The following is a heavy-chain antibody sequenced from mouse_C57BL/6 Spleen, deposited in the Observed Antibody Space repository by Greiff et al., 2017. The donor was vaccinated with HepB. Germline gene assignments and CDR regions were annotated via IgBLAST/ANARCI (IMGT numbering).Heavy chain of an antibody. CDR1: GYTFTSYD. D-gene: IGHD1-1*01. CDR2: IYPRDGST. CDR3: AREGNYYGSSTGYFDY. Sequence: VQLQQSGPELVKPGASVKLSCKASGYTFTSYDINWVKQRPGQGLEWIGWIYPRDGSTKYNETFKGKATLTVDTSSSTAYMELHSLTSEDSAVYFCAREGNYYGSSTGYFDYWGQGTTLTVSS. V-gene: IGHV1-85*01. J-gene: IGHJ2*01.